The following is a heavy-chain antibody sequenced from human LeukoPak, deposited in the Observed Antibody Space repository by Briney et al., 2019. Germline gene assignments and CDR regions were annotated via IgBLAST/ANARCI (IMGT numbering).Heavy chain of an antibody. Sequence: ASVKVSCKHSGYTFTGYDIHWVRQAPGQGLQWMGWMKPSTGTTNYAQEFQGRVTMTRDTSVGTAHMELSRLTPDDTALYYCARDYYGSGSYSRDYWGQGTLVTVSS. CDR1: GYTFTGYD. CDR3: ARDYYGSGSYSRDY. V-gene: IGHV1-2*02. D-gene: IGHD3-10*01. CDR2: MKPSTGTT. J-gene: IGHJ4*02.